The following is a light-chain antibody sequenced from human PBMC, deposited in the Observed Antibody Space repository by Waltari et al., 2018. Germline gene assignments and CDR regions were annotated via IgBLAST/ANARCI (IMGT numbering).Light chain of an antibody. CDR2: GAS. CDR3: RRNNNWPFT. CDR1: QSVSSN. V-gene: IGKV3-15*01. Sequence: EIVMTQSPATLSVSPGERATLSCRASQSVSSNFAWYQQKPGQAPRLLIYGASTRATGIPAGLSGGGFGQKFPPTTAGLQSEDFEVINGRRNNNWPFTFGQGTKLEIK. J-gene: IGKJ2*01.